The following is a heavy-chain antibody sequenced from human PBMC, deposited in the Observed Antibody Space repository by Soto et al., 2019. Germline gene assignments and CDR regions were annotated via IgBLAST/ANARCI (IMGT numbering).Heavy chain of an antibody. V-gene: IGHV1-69*01. J-gene: IGHJ6*02. CDR3: ARGGKERFRGPGMDV. Sequence: QVQLVQSGAEVRKPESSVRASCKASGDRFSTYAFNWVRQAPGQGLEWLGGSMTFFGAAMYAQKFQGRVTITADELTTTVLKELSGLRYEYTAVYYCARGGKERFRGPGMDVWGQGTKVTVSS. D-gene: IGHD1-1*01. CDR1: GDRFSTYA. CDR2: SMTFFGAA.